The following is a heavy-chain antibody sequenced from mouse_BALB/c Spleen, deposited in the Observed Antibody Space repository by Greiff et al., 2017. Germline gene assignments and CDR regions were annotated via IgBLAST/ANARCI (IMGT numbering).Heavy chain of an antibody. Sequence: VQLKESGGGLVKPGGSLKLSCAASGFTFSSYAMSWVRQSPEKRLEWVAEISSGGSYTYYPDTVTGRFTISRDNAKNTLYLEMSSLRSEDTAMYYCARDGPTTTATAYGGQGTLVTVSA. V-gene: IGHV5-9-4*01. CDR3: ARDGPTTTATAY. CDR2: ISSGGSYT. CDR1: GFTFSSYA. J-gene: IGHJ3*01. D-gene: IGHD1-2*01.